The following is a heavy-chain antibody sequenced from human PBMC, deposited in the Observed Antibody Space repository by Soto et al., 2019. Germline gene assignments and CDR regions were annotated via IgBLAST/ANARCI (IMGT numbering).Heavy chain of an antibody. Sequence: VGSLRLSCAASGFSFGSYALSWVRQAPGKGLEWVSTISGSDGKTFYADSVKGRFSISRDTSQNTLYLQMNSLRADDTAIYYCARWSYLDYWGQGTRVTVSS. V-gene: IGHV3-23*01. CDR1: GFSFGSYA. CDR3: ARWSYLDY. CDR2: ISGSDGKT. D-gene: IGHD3-3*01. J-gene: IGHJ4*02.